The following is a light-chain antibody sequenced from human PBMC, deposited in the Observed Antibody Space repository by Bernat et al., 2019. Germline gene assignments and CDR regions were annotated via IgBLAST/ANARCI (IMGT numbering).Light chain of an antibody. V-gene: IGLV3-1*01. CDR1: KLGNKH. J-gene: IGLJ2*01. Sequence: SYELTQPPSVSVSSGQTASITCSGDKLGNKHACWYQQKAGQSPVLVIYQYAKRPSWIRERFSGSSCGNTATLTISGTQAMDEADYYCQAWDSNTLVFGGGTKLTVL. CDR2: QYA. CDR3: QAWDSNTLV.